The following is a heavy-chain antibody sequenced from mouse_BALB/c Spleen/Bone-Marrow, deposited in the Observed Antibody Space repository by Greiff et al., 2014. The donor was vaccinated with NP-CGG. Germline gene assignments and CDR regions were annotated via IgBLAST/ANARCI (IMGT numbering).Heavy chain of an antibody. Sequence: EVHLVESGGGLVKPGGSLKLSCAASGFTFSYYGMSWVRQSPEKRLEWVAEISSGGSYTYYPDTVTSRFTISRDNAKNTLYLEMSSLRSEDTAMYYCARDSSGYFDYWGQGTTLTVSS. J-gene: IGHJ2*01. CDR1: GFTFSYYG. V-gene: IGHV5-9-4*01. D-gene: IGHD3-1*01. CDR2: ISSGGSYT. CDR3: ARDSSGYFDY.